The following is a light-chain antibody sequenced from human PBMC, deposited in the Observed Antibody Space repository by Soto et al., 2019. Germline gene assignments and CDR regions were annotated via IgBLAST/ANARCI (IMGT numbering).Light chain of an antibody. J-gene: IGLJ1*01. CDR1: SSDVGGYNF. CDR2: DVS. Sequence: QSVLTQPASVSGSPGQSITISCTGTSSDVGGYNFVSWYQQHPGKAPKLVIYDVSFRPSGVSNRFSGSKSGNTASLTISGLQAEDEADYYCGSYPRVFGTGTKLTVL. V-gene: IGLV2-14*03. CDR3: GSYPRV.